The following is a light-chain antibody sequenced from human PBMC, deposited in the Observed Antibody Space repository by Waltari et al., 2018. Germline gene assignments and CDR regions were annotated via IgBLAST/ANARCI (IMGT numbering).Light chain of an antibody. CDR3: LLSYSGVRLYWV. J-gene: IGLJ3*02. CDR1: TGAVTSGHY. Sequence: QAVVTQAPSLTVSPGGTVTLTCGSSTGAVTSGHYPHWFQQKTGQAPRTLIYDTSDKHSWTPARFSGSLLGGKAALTLSGAQPEDEADYYCLLSYSGVRLYWVFGGGTKLTVL. V-gene: IGLV7-46*01. CDR2: DTS.